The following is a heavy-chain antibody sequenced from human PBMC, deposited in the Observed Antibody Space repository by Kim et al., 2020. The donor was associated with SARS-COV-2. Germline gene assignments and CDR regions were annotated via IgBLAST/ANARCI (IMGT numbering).Heavy chain of an antibody. J-gene: IGHJ4*02. Sequence: GGSLRLSCAASGFTFSSYWMSWVRQAPGKGLEWVANIKQDGSEKYYVDSVKGRFTISRDNAKNSLYLQMNSLRAEDTAVYYCARGFYSGYDYFSFGWEVDYWGQGTLVTVSS. CDR3: ARGFYSGYDYFSFGWEVDY. CDR1: GFTFSSYW. V-gene: IGHV3-7*01. D-gene: IGHD5-12*01. CDR2: IKQDGSEK.